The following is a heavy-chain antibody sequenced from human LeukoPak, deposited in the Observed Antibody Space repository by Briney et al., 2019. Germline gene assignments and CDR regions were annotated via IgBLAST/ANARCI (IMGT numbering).Heavy chain of an antibody. V-gene: IGHV3-23*01. CDR1: GFTFSSYA. Sequence: QPGRSLRLSCAVSGFTFSSYAMSWVRQAPGKGLEWVSAISGSGGSTYYADSVKGRFTISRDNSKNTLYLQMNSLRAEDTAVYYCVKDQKPYIAAAGDYWGQGTLVTVSS. CDR2: ISGSGGST. D-gene: IGHD6-13*01. J-gene: IGHJ4*02. CDR3: VKDQKPYIAAAGDY.